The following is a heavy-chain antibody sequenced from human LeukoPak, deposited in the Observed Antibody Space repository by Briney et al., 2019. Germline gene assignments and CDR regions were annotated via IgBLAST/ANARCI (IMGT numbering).Heavy chain of an antibody. CDR2: INPSGGRT. CDR1: GYTFTSYY. V-gene: IGHV1-46*01. D-gene: IGHD2-21*02. CDR3: ARVYCGGDCYSRWFEP. Sequence: EASVNVSCKASGYTFTSYYMHWVRQAPGQGLEWMGIINPSGGRTSYAQKFQGRVTMTRDTSTSTVYMELSRLRSEDTAVYYCARVYCGGDCYSRWFEPWGQGTLVTVSS. J-gene: IGHJ5*02.